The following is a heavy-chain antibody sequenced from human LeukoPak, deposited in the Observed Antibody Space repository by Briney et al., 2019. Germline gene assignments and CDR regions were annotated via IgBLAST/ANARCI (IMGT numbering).Heavy chain of an antibody. V-gene: IGHV4-39*01. J-gene: IGHJ4*02. D-gene: IGHD3-10*01. CDR3: ARRRFGEPTGN. CDR2: IYYSGST. Sequence: SETLSLTCTVSGVSIRIANYYWEWIRQPPGKGLEWIGSIYYSGSTYYNPSLKSRVTISVDTSKNQLSLKLSSLTAADTAVYYCARRRFGEPTGNWGQGTLVTVSS. CDR1: GVSIRIANYY.